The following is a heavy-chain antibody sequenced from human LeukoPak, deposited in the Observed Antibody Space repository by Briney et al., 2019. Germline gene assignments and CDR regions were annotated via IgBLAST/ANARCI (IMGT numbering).Heavy chain of an antibody. CDR1: GDNVSSNSAA. J-gene: IGHJ6*02. D-gene: IGHD6-19*01. CDR3: ARDSLTYSSGWSPIYYYYYGMDV. V-gene: IGHV6-1*01. Sequence: SQTLSLTCAISGDNVSSNSAAWNRVRQSPSRGLEWLGRTYYRSKWYNDYAVSVKSRITINPDTSKNQFSLQLNSVTPEDTAVYYCARDSLTYSSGWSPIYYYYYGMDVWGQGTTVTVSS. CDR2: TYYRSKWYN.